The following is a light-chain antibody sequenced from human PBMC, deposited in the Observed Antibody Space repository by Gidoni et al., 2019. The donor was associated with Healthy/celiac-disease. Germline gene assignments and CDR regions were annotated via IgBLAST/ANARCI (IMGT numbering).Light chain of an antibody. V-gene: IGKV3-15*01. CDR3: QQYNNWPPPIT. CDR2: GAS. CDR1: QSVSSI. J-gene: IGKJ5*01. Sequence: IVMTQSPATLSVSPGARATLSCRASQSVSSILAWYQQKPGQAPRLLIYGASTRATGIPARCSGSGSGTEYTLTISSLQSEDFAVYYCQQYNNWPPPITFGQGTQLEIK.